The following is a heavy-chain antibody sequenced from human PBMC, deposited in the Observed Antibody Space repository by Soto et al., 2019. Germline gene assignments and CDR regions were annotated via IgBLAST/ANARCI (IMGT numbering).Heavy chain of an antibody. D-gene: IGHD6-6*01. V-gene: IGHV1-69*13. CDR2: IIPIFGTA. Sequence: SVKVSCKASGGTFSSYAISWVRQAPGQGLEWMGGIIPIFGTANYAQKFQGRVTITADESTSTAYMELSSLRSEDTAVYYCASKLAAATNYYYYGMDVWGQGTTVTVSS. J-gene: IGHJ6*02. CDR1: GGTFSSYA. CDR3: ASKLAAATNYYYYGMDV.